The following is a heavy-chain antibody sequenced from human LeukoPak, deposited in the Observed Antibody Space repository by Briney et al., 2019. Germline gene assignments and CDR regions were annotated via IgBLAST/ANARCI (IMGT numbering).Heavy chain of an antibody. V-gene: IGHV3-11*01. D-gene: IGHD2-2*01. Sequence: GGSLRLSCAASGFTLCDYFMNWVRLRPGEGREWISYISSPGTTVYYSDSVRGRFTLSRDNAKNSVFLQMNSLRVEDTALYYCARGEKYPSRFGMDVWGQGTTVTVSS. CDR1: GFTLCDYF. J-gene: IGHJ6*02. CDR2: ISSPGTTV. CDR3: ARGEKYPSRFGMDV.